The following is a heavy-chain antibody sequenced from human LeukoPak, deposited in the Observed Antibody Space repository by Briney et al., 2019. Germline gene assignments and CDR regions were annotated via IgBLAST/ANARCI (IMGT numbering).Heavy chain of an antibody. J-gene: IGHJ5*02. Sequence: ASVKVSCKASGYTFTSYAMHWVRQAPGQRLEWMGWINAGNGNTKYSQEFQGRVTITRDTSASTAYMELSSLRSEDMAVYYCARESWFGELSRFFDPWGRGTLVTVSS. CDR3: ARESWFGELSRFFDP. D-gene: IGHD3-10*01. CDR1: GYTFTSYA. CDR2: INAGNGNT. V-gene: IGHV1-3*03.